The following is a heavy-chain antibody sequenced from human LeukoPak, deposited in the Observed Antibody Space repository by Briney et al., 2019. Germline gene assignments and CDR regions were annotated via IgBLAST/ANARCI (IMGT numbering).Heavy chain of an antibody. Sequence: PSETLSLTCTVSGGSVRSSRPYWGWIRQSPGKGLGWIGSVYYVGNAYYRPSLLSRATITIDTSKTHISLRLTSVTATDTGIYYCATHDEGSYFETWGQGALVTVSS. CDR3: ATHDEGSYFET. V-gene: IGHV4-39*02. D-gene: IGHD3-10*01. CDR1: GGSVRSSRPY. J-gene: IGHJ5*02. CDR2: VYYVGNA.